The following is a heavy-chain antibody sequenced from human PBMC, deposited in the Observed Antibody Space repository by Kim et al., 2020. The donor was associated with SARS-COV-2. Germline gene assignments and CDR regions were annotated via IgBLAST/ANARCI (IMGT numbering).Heavy chain of an antibody. V-gene: IGHV4-34*01. J-gene: IGHJ4*02. CDR3: ARNRGYSYGYIPFDY. CDR1: GGSFSGYY. Sequence: SETLSLTCAVYGGSFSGYYWSWIRQPPGKGLEWIGEINHSGSTNYNPSLKSRVTISVDTSKNQFSLKLSSVTAADTAVYYCARNRGYSYGYIPFDYWGQG. D-gene: IGHD5-18*01. CDR2: INHSGST.